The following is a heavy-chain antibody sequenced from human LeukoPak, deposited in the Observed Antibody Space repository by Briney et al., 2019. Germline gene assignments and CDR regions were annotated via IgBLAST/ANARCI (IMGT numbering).Heavy chain of an antibody. D-gene: IGHD6-19*01. CDR3: ASGSSLDGNSDWPTHYY. V-gene: IGHV1-2*02. Sequence: ASVRVSSTASVYTFTACYMHWVRQAPGQGLEWMGWINPNSGGTHYAQKFQGRVTMTRDTSISTAYMELGSLRSDDTAVYFCASGSSLDGNSDWPTHYYWGQGALVTVSS. CDR2: INPNSGGT. CDR1: VYTFTACY. J-gene: IGHJ4*02.